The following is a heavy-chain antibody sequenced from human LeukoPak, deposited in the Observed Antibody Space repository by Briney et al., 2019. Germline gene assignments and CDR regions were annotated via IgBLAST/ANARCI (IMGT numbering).Heavy chain of an antibody. V-gene: IGHV3-74*01. CDR2: IKGDGIST. Sequence: PGGSLRLSCAASGFDFSSNWMHWVRHAPGQGLVWVSRIKGDGISTNYADSVKGRFTISRDNAKNSLYLQMNSLRAEDTAVYYCARVGVLGDYSDYWGQGTLVTVSS. J-gene: IGHJ4*02. CDR3: ARVGVLGDYSDY. D-gene: IGHD3-16*01. CDR1: GFDFSSNW.